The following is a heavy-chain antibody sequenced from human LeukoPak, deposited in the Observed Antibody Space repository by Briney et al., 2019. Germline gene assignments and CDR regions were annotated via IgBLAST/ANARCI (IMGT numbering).Heavy chain of an antibody. Sequence: PGGSLRLSCAASGFTFSSYAMHWVRQAPGKGLEWVAVISYDGSNKYYADSVKGRFTISRDNSKNTLYLQMNSLRAEDTAVYYCARAYLPRIAAAGTGFDYWGQGTLVTVSS. CDR1: GFTFSSYA. V-gene: IGHV3-30-3*01. CDR2: ISYDGSNK. D-gene: IGHD6-13*01. J-gene: IGHJ4*02. CDR3: ARAYLPRIAAAGTGFDY.